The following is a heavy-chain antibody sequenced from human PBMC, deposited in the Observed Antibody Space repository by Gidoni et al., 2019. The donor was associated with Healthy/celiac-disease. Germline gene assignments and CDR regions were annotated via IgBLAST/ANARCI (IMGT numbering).Heavy chain of an antibody. CDR1: GGSISSSSYY. V-gene: IGHV4-39*07. CDR2: IYYSGST. Sequence: QLQLQESGPGLVKPSETLSLTCTASGGSISSSSYYWGWIRQPLGKGLEWIGSIYYSGSTYYNPSLKSRVTISVDTSKNQFSLKLSSVTAADTAVYYCARALDYYDYWGQGTLVTVSS. J-gene: IGHJ4*02. CDR3: ARALDYYDY.